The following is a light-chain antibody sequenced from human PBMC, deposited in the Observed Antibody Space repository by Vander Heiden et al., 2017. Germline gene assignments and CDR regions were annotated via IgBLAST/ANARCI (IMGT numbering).Light chain of an antibody. CDR2: EVS. CDR3: SSYTSSRTLV. Sequence: QSALTQPASVSGSPGQSITISCTGTSSDVGGYNYVSWYQQHPGKAPILMWYEVSNRPSGVSNRFSGSKSGTTASPTISGLQAEDEADYYCSSYTSSRTLVFGGGTKLTVL. J-gene: IGLJ2*01. CDR1: SSDVGGYNY. V-gene: IGLV2-14*01.